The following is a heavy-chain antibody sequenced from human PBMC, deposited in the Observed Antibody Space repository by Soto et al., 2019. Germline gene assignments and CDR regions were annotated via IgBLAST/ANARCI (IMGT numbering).Heavy chain of an antibody. J-gene: IGHJ4*02. Sequence: EVQLVESGGGLIQPGGSLRLSCAVSGFTVSNNYMSWVRQAPGKGLEGVSVIYSGGYTAYGDSVKGRFTISRDNSKNTIYRQRNSRRAGDRAVFYWGPRPGGGGYWGQGTLVTVSS. V-gene: IGHV3-53*01. CDR1: GFTVSNNY. CDR2: IYSGGYT. CDR3: GPRPGGGGY. D-gene: IGHD3-10*01.